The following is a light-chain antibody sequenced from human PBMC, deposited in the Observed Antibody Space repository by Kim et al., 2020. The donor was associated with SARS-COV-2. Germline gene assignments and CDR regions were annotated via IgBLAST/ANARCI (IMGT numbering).Light chain of an antibody. CDR2: DVS. J-gene: IGLJ3*02. V-gene: IGLV2-23*02. CDR1: SSDVANYDL. CDR3: CSYTGSSIQWV. Sequence: SITISCTGSSSDVANYDLVSWYQQHQGTGPKFLIYDVSKRRSGVSTRFADSKSGNTASLTISGLKAEDEADYYCCSYTGSSIQWVFGGGTQLTLL.